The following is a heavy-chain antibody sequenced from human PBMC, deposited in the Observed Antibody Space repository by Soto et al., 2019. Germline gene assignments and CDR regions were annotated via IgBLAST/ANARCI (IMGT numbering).Heavy chain of an antibody. Sequence: DVELVESGGGVVQTGGSLRLACAASGFTYTSHDLHWVRRATGRGLEWVSAIGATGDTHYADYVRGGFSISRKNTFNTMNLQMNSLRAEETAVYYCVRVATARFDERGHFDYWGQGALVTVSS. CDR1: GFTYTSHD. V-gene: IGHV3-13*01. CDR3: VRVATARFDERGHFDY. J-gene: IGHJ4*02. D-gene: IGHD3-9*01. CDR2: IGATGDT.